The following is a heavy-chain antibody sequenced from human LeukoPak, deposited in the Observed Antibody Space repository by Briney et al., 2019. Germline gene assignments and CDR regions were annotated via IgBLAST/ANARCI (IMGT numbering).Heavy chain of an antibody. CDR1: GFTFSSYA. Sequence: PGGSLRLSCAASGFTFSSYAMHWVRQAPGKGLEWVAVISYDGSNKYYADSVKGRFTISRDNSKNTLYLQMNSLRAEDTTVYYCARGNTVTTSFDYWGQGTLVTVSS. D-gene: IGHD4-17*01. CDR3: ARGNTVTTSFDY. V-gene: IGHV3-30-3*01. J-gene: IGHJ4*02. CDR2: ISYDGSNK.